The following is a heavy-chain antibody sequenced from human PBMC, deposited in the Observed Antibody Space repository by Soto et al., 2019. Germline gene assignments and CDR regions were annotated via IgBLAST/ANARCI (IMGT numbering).Heavy chain of an antibody. J-gene: IGHJ4*02. D-gene: IGHD4-17*01. CDR1: GFTFSSYA. CDR3: AKGGPYGDYDY. V-gene: IGHV3-23*01. Sequence: GGSLRLSCTASGFTFSSYAMSWGRQDPGKGLEWVSAISGSGGSTYYADSVKGRFTISRDNSKNTLYLQMNSLRAEDTAVYYCAKGGPYGDYDYWGQRTMGTVSS. CDR2: ISGSGGST.